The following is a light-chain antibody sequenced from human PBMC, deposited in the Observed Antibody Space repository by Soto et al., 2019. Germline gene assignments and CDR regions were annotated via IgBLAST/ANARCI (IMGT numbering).Light chain of an antibody. V-gene: IGKV1-27*01. CDR2: GAS. Sequence: DVQMTQSPSCLSASVGDRVTITCRASQGISNSLAWYQQRPGRVPKLLIYGASNLQSEVPSRFSGSGSGTDFTLTISSLQPEDVATYYCQKYDSAARTFGQGTKVDIK. CDR1: QGISNS. J-gene: IGKJ1*01. CDR3: QKYDSAART.